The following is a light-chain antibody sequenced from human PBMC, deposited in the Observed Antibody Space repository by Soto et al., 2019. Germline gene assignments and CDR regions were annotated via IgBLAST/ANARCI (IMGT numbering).Light chain of an antibody. CDR2: DNN. CDR1: SSIIGNNF. Sequence: QSVLTQPPSVSAAPGQEVTISCSGSSSIIGNNFVSWYQHLPGTAPKLLIYDNNKRPSGIPDRFSGTKSGTSATLGITGLQTGDEAHYYCATWDSSLIAGVFGGGTKLTVL. V-gene: IGLV1-51*01. J-gene: IGLJ2*01. CDR3: ATWDSSLIAGV.